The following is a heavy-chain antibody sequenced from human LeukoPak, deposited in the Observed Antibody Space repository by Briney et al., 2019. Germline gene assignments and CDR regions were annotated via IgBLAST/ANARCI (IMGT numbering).Heavy chain of an antibody. CDR1: GFTFSSYG. J-gene: IGHJ5*02. D-gene: IGHD6-13*01. CDR3: AKAPPYSSSWRWFDP. V-gene: IGHV3-30*18. Sequence: GGSLRLSCAASGFTFSSYGMHWVRQAPGKGLEWVAVISYDGSNKYYADSVKGRFTISRDNSKNTLYLQMNSLRAEDTAVYYCAKAPPYSSSWRWFDPWGQGTLVTVSS. CDR2: ISYDGSNK.